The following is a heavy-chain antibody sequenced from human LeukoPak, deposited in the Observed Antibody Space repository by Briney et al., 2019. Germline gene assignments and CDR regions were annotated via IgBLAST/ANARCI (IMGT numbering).Heavy chain of an antibody. V-gene: IGHV4-34*01. CDR3: ARAQQLYYFDY. J-gene: IGHJ4*02. CDR1: GGSFSGYY. Sequence: SETLSLTCAAYGGSFSGYYWSWIRQPPGKGLEWIGEINHSESTNYNPSLKSRVTISVDTSKSQFSLKLSSVTAADTAVYYCARAQQLYYFDYWGQGTLVTVSS. CDR2: INHSEST. D-gene: IGHD6-13*01.